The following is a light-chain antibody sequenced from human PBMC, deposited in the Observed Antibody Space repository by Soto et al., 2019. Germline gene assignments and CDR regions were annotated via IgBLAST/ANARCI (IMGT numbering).Light chain of an antibody. Sequence: EIVMTQSPAILSVSPGERATLSCRASQSVSRDLAWYQQKPGQAPRLLIYGASTRATGIPARFSGSGSGTEFTLTISGLQSEDFAVYYCQQYNNWPPLTFGGGTKVETK. J-gene: IGKJ4*01. CDR2: GAS. V-gene: IGKV3-15*01. CDR1: QSVSRD. CDR3: QQYNNWPPLT.